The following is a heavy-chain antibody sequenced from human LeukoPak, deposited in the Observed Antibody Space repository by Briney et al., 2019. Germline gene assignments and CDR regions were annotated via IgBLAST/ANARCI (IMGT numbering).Heavy chain of an antibody. D-gene: IGHD2/OR15-2a*01. CDR1: GFSVTSNY. J-gene: IGHJ4*02. CDR2: IYSDGST. CDR3: TRDPPAVLLGTYG. Sequence: SGGSLRLSCTASGFSVTSNYMNWVRQAPGKGLEWVSLIYSDGSTYHADSVKGRFTISRGKSNNMVYLQMNNLRVEDTAMYYCTRDPPAVLLGTYGWGQGALVTVSS. V-gene: IGHV3-66*01.